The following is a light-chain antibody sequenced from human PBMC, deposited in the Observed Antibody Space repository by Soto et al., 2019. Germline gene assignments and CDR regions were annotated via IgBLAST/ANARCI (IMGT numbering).Light chain of an antibody. CDR3: AAWEDSLNALCV. Sequence: QSVLTQPPSASGTPGQRVTISCSGSSSNIGSNTVNWYQQLPGTAPKLLIYSNNQRPSGVPDRFSGSKSGTSASLAISGLQSEDEADYYCAAWEDSLNALCVFGTGTKLTVL. J-gene: IGLJ1*01. CDR2: SNN. CDR1: SSNIGSNT. V-gene: IGLV1-44*01.